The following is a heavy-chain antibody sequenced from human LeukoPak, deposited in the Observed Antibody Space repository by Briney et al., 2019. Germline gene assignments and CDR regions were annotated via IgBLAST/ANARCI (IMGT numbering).Heavy chain of an antibody. V-gene: IGHV3-23*01. D-gene: IGHD3-22*01. Sequence: GGSLRLSCVASGFTFSSYAMSWVRQAPGKGLEWVSGISGSGDNTYYADSVKGRFTISRDNSKNTLYVQVNSLGTEDTAAYYCAKGSYYDSSGSFYFDYWGQGTLVTVSS. CDR3: AKGSYYDSSGSFYFDY. J-gene: IGHJ4*02. CDR2: ISGSGDNT. CDR1: GFTFSSYA.